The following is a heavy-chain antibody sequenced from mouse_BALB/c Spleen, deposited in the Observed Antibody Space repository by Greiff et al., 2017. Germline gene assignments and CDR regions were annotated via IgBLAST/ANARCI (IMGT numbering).Heavy chain of an antibody. V-gene: IGHV5-9-4*01. CDR1: GFTFSSYA. D-gene: IGHD2-2*01. CDR2: ISSGGSYT. J-gene: IGHJ3*01. Sequence: EVNLVESGGGLVKPGGSLKLSCAASGFTFSSYAVSWVRQSPEKRLEWVAEISSGGSYTYYPDTVTGRFTISRDNAKNTLYLEMSSLRSEDTAMYYCASYGYEFAYGGQGTLVTVSA. CDR3: ASYGYEFAY.